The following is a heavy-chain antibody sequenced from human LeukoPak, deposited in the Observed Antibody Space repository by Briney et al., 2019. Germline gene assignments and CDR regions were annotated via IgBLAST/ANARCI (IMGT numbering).Heavy chain of an antibody. CDR2: IYYSGST. Sequence: PSETLSLTCTVSGGSISSYYWSWIRQPPGKGLEWIGYIYYSGSTNDNPSLKSRVTISMDTSNNLFSLRLTSVTAADTAVYYCARHSQHSGDLGSARNFDYWGQGTLVTVSS. CDR3: ARHSQHSGDLGSARNFDY. CDR1: GGSISSYY. D-gene: IGHD7-27*01. V-gene: IGHV4-59*08. J-gene: IGHJ4*02.